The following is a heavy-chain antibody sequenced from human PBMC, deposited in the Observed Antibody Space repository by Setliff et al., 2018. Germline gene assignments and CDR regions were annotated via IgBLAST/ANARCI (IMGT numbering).Heavy chain of an antibody. Sequence: SETLSLTCTVSDGSLSTYYWSWIRQPPGKGLEFIGYVYYSGSTNYNPSLKSRVTISVDTSKNHFSLKLSSVTAADTAVYYCARAGTYRYFDYWGQGALVTVSS. CDR3: ARAGTYRYFDY. V-gene: IGHV4-59*08. CDR2: VYYSGST. J-gene: IGHJ4*02. D-gene: IGHD1-1*01. CDR1: DGSLSTYY.